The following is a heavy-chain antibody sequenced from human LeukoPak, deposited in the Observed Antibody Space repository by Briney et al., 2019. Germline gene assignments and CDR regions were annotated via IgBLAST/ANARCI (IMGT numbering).Heavy chain of an antibody. CDR1: GYTFTGYY. D-gene: IGHD6-13*01. J-gene: IGHJ4*02. Sequence: ASVKVSCKASGYTFTGYYMHWVRQAPGQGLEWMGWINPNSGGTNYAQKFQGRVTMTRDTSISTAYMELSRLRSDDTAVYYCARELMSSWSDPGYWGQGTLVTVSS. CDR3: ARELMSSWSDPGY. CDR2: INPNSGGT. V-gene: IGHV1-2*02.